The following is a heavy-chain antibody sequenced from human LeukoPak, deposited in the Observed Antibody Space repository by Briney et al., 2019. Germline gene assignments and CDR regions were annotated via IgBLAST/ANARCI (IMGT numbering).Heavy chain of an antibody. V-gene: IGHV3-11*06. CDR2: ISSTSRYT. CDR3: AGSSTSGYYDFDY. CDR1: GFTFSDHY. Sequence: GGSLRLSCAASGFTFSDHYMSWIRQAPGKGLEWLSYISSTSRYTNYADSVKGRFTISRDNAKSSLYLQMNSLRAEDTAVYYCAGSSTSGYYDFDYWGQGTLVTVSS. D-gene: IGHD3-22*01. J-gene: IGHJ4*02.